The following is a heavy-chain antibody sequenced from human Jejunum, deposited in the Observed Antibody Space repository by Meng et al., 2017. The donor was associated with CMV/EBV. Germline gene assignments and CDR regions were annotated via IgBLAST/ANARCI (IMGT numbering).Heavy chain of an antibody. J-gene: IGHJ4*02. CDR3: ASHDDYWSGYLKY. V-gene: IGHV4-39*07. CDR1: GGSINSSSYY. Sequence: SGGSINSSSYYWGWIRQPPGKGLEWIGSIYYSGSTYYNPSLDSRVTISVDGSQNRFSLKVSSVTAADTAVYYCASHDDYWSGYLKYWGQGTLVTVSS. CDR2: IYYSGST. D-gene: IGHD3-3*01.